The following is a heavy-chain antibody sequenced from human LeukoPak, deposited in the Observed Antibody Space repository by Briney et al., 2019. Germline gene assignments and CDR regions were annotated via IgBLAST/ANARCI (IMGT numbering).Heavy chain of an antibody. CDR2: ISYDGRNK. CDR3: AKGPLRGTAAAIDY. Sequence: GKSLRLSCAASGFTFNNYGMHWVRQAPGKGLEWVAVISYDGRNKHYPDSVKGRFTISRDISTDTLWLQMDSLRTEDTAVYYCAKGPLRGTAAAIDYWGQGTLSPSPQ. J-gene: IGHJ4*02. D-gene: IGHD2-2*01. CDR1: GFTFNNYG. V-gene: IGHV3-30*18.